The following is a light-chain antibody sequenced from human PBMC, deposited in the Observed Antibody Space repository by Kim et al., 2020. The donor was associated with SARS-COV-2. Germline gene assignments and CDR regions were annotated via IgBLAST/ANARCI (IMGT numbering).Light chain of an antibody. Sequence: GPSITISCTGASSDVGSYNLVAWYQQHPGKAPKLTIYEVTKRPSGVSNRFSGSTSGNRASLTISGLQAEDEADYYCCSYAGSLVVFGGGTQLTVL. V-gene: IGLV2-23*02. CDR1: SSDVGSYNL. CDR3: CSYAGSLVV. J-gene: IGLJ3*02. CDR2: EVT.